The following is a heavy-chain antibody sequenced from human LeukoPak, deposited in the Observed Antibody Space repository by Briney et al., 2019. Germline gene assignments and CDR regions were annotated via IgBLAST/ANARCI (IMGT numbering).Heavy chain of an antibody. V-gene: IGHV3-23*01. CDR2: ISGSGGST. Sequence: GGSLRLSCAASGFMFNSYGMSWVRQAPGKGLEWVSAISGSGGSTYYADTVKGRFTISRDNSKNTLYLQMNSLRAEDTAVYYCARGSSAAIVGATSIDYWGQGTLVTVSS. D-gene: IGHD1-26*01. J-gene: IGHJ4*02. CDR3: ARGSSAAIVGATSIDY. CDR1: GFMFNSYG.